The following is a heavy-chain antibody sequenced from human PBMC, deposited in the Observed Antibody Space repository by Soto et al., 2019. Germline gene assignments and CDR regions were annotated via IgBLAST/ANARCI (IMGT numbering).Heavy chain of an antibody. CDR3: ARSFGVANVRFDP. CDR1: GGSVTSVSYY. D-gene: IGHD3-3*01. V-gene: IGHV4-39*01. Sequence: AETLSLTCTVSGGSVTSVSYYWGWLRQPPGKGLEWIGLIYSSGSAYYNPSLKSRVTMSVDRSKNRFSLNLTSVTAADTAVYFCARSFGVANVRFDPWGHGALVTVSS. CDR2: IYSSGSA. J-gene: IGHJ5*02.